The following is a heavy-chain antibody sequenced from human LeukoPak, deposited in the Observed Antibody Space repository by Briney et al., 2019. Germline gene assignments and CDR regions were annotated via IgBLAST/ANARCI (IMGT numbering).Heavy chain of an antibody. D-gene: IGHD2-2*01. Sequence: ASVKVSCKASGYTFTGYYMHWVRQAPGQGLERMGWINPNSGGTNYAQKSQGRVTMTRDTSISTAYMELSRLRSDDTAVYYCARGGVVVVPAAILAYFDYWGQGTLVTVSS. CDR2: INPNSGGT. CDR1: GYTFTGYY. V-gene: IGHV1-2*02. CDR3: ARGGVVVVPAAILAYFDY. J-gene: IGHJ4*02.